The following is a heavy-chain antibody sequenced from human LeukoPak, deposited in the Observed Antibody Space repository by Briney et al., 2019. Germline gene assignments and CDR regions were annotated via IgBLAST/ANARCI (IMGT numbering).Heavy chain of an antibody. D-gene: IGHD1-26*01. CDR2: IRYDGSNK. CDR3: AVVGAAYDAFDI. V-gene: IGHV3-30*02. J-gene: IGHJ3*02. CDR1: GFTFSSYG. Sequence: TGGSLRLSCAASGFTFSSYGMHWVRQAPGKGLEWVAFIRYDGSNKYYADSVKGRFTISRDNSKNTLYLQMNSLRAEDTAVYYCAVVGAAYDAFDIWGQGTMVTVSS.